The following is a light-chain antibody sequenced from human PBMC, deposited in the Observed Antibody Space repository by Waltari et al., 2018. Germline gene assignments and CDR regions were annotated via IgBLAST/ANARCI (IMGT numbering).Light chain of an antibody. CDR3: QQSYSRPPT. Sequence: DIQMTQAPSSLSASIGDRVIITCRASENIANYVSWYRQKPWTAPELLLYRIPSLQSWVPSRFSGGGSGTDFTLTISRLQPEDFATYICQQSYSRPPTFGQGTKVEIK. J-gene: IGKJ2*01. V-gene: IGKV1-39*01. CDR1: ENIANY. CDR2: RIP.